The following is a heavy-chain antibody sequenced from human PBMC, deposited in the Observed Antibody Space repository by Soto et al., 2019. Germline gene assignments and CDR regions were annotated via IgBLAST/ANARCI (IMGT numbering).Heavy chain of an antibody. CDR2: IYYSGST. CDR3: ARDRPLYCSGGSCYYFDY. CDR1: GGSISSYY. D-gene: IGHD2-15*01. Sequence: SESRCLTWTVSGGSISSYYWSWIRQPPGKGLEWIGYIYYSGSTNYNPSLKSRVTISVDTSKNQFSLKLSSVTAADTAVYYCARDRPLYCSGGSCYYFDYWGQGTLVTVS. J-gene: IGHJ4*02. V-gene: IGHV4-59*12.